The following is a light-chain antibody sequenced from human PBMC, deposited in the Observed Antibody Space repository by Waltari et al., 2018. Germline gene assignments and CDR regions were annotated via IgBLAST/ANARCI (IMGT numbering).Light chain of an antibody. CDR1: QSISSY. CDR3: QQSYSTPLT. Sequence: DIQMTQSPSSLSASVGDRVTITCRASQSISSYLNWYQQKPGNAPKPLIYAASSLQSGVPSMFSGSGSGTDFTLTISSLQPEDFATYYCQQSYSTPLTFGGGTKVEIK. V-gene: IGKV1-39*01. CDR2: AAS. J-gene: IGKJ4*01.